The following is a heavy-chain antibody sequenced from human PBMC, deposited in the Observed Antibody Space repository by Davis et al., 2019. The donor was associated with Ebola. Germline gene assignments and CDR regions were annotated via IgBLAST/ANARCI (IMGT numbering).Heavy chain of an antibody. Sequence: PGGSLRLSCAASGFTFDDYGMSWVRQAPGKGLEWVSGINWNGGSTGYADSVKGRFTISRDNSKNTLYLQMNSLRPEDTAVYYCAKGSGYDYGIFDYWGQGTLVTVSS. CDR2: INWNGGST. D-gene: IGHD5-12*01. J-gene: IGHJ4*02. CDR1: GFTFDDYG. CDR3: AKGSGYDYGIFDY. V-gene: IGHV3-20*04.